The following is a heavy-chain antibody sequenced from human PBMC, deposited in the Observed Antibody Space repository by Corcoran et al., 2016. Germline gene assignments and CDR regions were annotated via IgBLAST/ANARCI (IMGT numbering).Heavy chain of an antibody. Sequence: QVQLVQSGAEVKKPGASVKVSCKASGYTFTSYYMHWVRQAPGQGLEWMGIINPSGGSTSYAQKFQGRVTMTRDTSTSTVYMELSSLRAEDTAGYYGARGPDSPYSSPSYYFDYWGQGTLVTVSS. CDR2: INPSGGST. CDR1: GYTFTSYY. V-gene: IGHV1-46*01. CDR3: ARGPDSPYSSPSYYFDY. J-gene: IGHJ4*02. D-gene: IGHD6-13*01.